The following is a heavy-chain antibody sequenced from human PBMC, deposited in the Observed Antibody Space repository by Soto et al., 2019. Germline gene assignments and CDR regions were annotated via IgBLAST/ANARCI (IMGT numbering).Heavy chain of an antibody. Sequence: GGSLRLSCASSGFTFSSYAISLVRQAPGKGLEWVSVIYSGGSTYYADSVKGRFTISRDNSKNTLYLQMNSLRAEDTAVYYCASTSIAARHYYYYYYMDVWGKGTTVTVSS. J-gene: IGHJ6*03. CDR1: GFTFSSYA. CDR3: ASTSIAARHYYYYYYMDV. CDR2: IYSGGST. D-gene: IGHD6-6*01. V-gene: IGHV3-66*01.